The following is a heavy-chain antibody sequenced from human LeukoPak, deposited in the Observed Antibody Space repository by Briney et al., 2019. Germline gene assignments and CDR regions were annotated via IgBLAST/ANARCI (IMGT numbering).Heavy chain of an antibody. J-gene: IGHJ4*02. Sequence: PGGSLRLSCAASGFTFSSYAMSWVRQAPGKGLEWVSAISGSGGSTYYADSVKGRFTISRDNAKNSLYLQMNSLRAEDTAVYYCATDDYYDSSSDYWGQGTLVTVSS. V-gene: IGHV3-23*01. CDR1: GFTFSSYA. D-gene: IGHD3-22*01. CDR2: ISGSGGST. CDR3: ATDDYYDSSSDY.